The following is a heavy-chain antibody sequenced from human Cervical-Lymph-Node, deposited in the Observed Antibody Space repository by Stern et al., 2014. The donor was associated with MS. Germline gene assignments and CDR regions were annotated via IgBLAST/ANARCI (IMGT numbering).Heavy chain of an antibody. Sequence: EMQLVESGGGLVQPGGSQRLSCVASGSTFSTSWMSWVRQAPGKGLEWVANIKRDGSETYYSDSVKGRFTISRDNAKSSLYLEMNSLRAEDTAVYYCTRFLQSGWSDLFDSWGRGTLVTVSS. CDR3: TRFLQSGWSDLFDS. CDR1: GSTFSTSW. D-gene: IGHD6-19*01. V-gene: IGHV3-7*01. CDR2: IKRDGSET. J-gene: IGHJ5*01.